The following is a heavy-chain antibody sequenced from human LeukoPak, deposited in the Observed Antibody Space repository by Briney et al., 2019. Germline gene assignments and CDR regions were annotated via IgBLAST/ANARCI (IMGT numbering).Heavy chain of an antibody. Sequence: GRSLRLSCAASGFTFSSYAMHWVRQAPGKGLEWVAVISYDGSNKYYADSVKGRFTISRDNSKNTLYLQMNSLRAEDTAVYYCARDRGQWLAQAYGMDVWGQGTTVTASS. CDR2: ISYDGSNK. V-gene: IGHV3-30-3*01. J-gene: IGHJ6*02. CDR1: GFTFSSYA. D-gene: IGHD6-19*01. CDR3: ARDRGQWLAQAYGMDV.